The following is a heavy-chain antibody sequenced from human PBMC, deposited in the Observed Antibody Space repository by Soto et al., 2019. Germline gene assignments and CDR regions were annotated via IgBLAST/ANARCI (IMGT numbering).Heavy chain of an antibody. Sequence: GGSLRLSCAASGFTFSDYYMSWIRQAPGKGLEWVSYISSSGTTMYYADSVKGRFTISRDNAKNSLYLQMNSLRAEDTAVYYCARPVGGVTKYYYYYYYMDVWGKGTTVTVSS. V-gene: IGHV3-11*01. CDR3: ARPVGGVTKYYYYYYYMDV. CDR1: GFTFSDYY. D-gene: IGHD3-16*01. J-gene: IGHJ6*03. CDR2: ISSSGTTM.